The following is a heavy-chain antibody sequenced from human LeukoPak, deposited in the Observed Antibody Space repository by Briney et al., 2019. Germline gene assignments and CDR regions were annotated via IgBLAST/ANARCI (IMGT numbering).Heavy chain of an antibody. CDR1: GGTFSSYA. D-gene: IGHD6-19*01. CDR3: ARGYSSGWYGPYYLDY. Sequence: GASVKVSCKASGGTFSSYAISWVRQAPGQGLEWMGGIIPIFGTANYAQKFQGRVTITADESTSTAYMELSSLRSEDTAVYYCARGYSSGWYGPYYLDYWGQGTLVTVSS. V-gene: IGHV1-69*13. CDR2: IIPIFGTA. J-gene: IGHJ4*02.